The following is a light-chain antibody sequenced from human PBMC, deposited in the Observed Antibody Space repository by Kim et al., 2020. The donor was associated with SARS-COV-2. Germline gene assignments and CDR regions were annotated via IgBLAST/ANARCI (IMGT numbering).Light chain of an antibody. V-gene: IGKV3-11*01. CDR2: EAS. CDR3: QQRDNWPLT. CDR1: QNINSF. J-gene: IGKJ4*01. Sequence: EIVLTQSPATLSLSPGERATLSCRASQNINSFLVWYQQKPGQAPRLLIFEASNRATGIPARFSGSGSGTDFTLTISSLEPEDSALYYCQQRDNWPLTFGGGTKLEI.